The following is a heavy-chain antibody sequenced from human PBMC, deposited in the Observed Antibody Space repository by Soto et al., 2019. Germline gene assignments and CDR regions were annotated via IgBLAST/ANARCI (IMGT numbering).Heavy chain of an antibody. D-gene: IGHD6-13*01. J-gene: IGHJ3*02. CDR2: ISNSGGST. V-gene: IGHV3-23*01. CDR3: AKIPHSSSWYLDAFDI. Sequence: PGGSLRLSCTASGFTFSTYALSWVRQAPGKGLEWVSTISNSGGSTYYADSMKGRFTISRDNSKNTLYLQMNSLRAEDTAVYYCAKIPHSSSWYLDAFDIWGQGTMVTVSS. CDR1: GFTFSTYA.